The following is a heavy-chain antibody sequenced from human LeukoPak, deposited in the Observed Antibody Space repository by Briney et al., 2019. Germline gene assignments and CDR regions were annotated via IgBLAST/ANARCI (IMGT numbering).Heavy chain of an antibody. J-gene: IGHJ5*02. CDR2: IYISGTT. CDR1: GGSISTYY. CDR3: ARERTSCTNGVCRTPRWFDP. D-gene: IGHD2-8*01. V-gene: IGHV4-4*07. Sequence: LETLSLTCTVSGGSISTYYWTWIRQPAGKGLEWIGHIYISGTTNYSPSLKSRVTMSVDTSKNQFSLKLSSVTAADTAVYYCARERTSCTNGVCRTPRWFDPWGQGILVTVSS.